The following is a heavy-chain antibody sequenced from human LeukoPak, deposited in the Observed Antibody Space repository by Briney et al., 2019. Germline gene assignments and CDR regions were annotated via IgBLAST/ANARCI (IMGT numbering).Heavy chain of an antibody. D-gene: IGHD6-19*01. V-gene: IGHV4-59*01. CDR3: ARVSYSSGWDQNDAFDI. CDR2: IYYSGST. Sequence: PSETLSLTCTVSGGSISSYYWSWIRQPPGKGLEWIGYIYYSGSTNYNPSLMSRVTISVDTSKNQFSLKLSSVTAADTAVYYCARVSYSSGWDQNDAFDIWGQGTMVTVSS. CDR1: GGSISSYY. J-gene: IGHJ3*02.